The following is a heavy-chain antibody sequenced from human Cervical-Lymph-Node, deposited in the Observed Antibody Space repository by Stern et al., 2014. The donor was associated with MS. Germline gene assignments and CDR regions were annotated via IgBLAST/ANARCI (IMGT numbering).Heavy chain of an antibody. J-gene: IGHJ4*02. CDR2: IYWCDET. V-gene: IGHV2-5*01. CDR1: GFSLSTSGVG. D-gene: IGHD4-23*01. CDR3: AHSTPVARGFDY. Sequence: QITLKESGPKLVKPTQTLTLTCTFSGFSLSTSGVGVGWIRQPPGKALEWQARIYWCDETRESPSPKTRITITKDNSKKQEDLNMTNVDAMDTGSYFCAHSTPVARGFDYWGQGTLVTVSS.